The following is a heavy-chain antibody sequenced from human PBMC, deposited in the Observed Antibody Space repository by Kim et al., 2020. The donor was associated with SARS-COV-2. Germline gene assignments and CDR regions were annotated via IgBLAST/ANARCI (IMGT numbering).Heavy chain of an antibody. J-gene: IGHJ4*02. Sequence: SETLSLTCTVSGDSVSSGNYYWSWIRQPPGKGLEWIGYIYYSGSTNYKSTSYNPSLKSRVTISLDTSRNQFSLKLSSVTAADTAVYYCARDRGDGYNFGYWGQGTLATVS. CDR3: ARDRGDGYNFGY. V-gene: IGHV4-61*01. CDR1: GDSVSSGNYY. D-gene: IGHD5-12*01. CDR2: IYYSGST.